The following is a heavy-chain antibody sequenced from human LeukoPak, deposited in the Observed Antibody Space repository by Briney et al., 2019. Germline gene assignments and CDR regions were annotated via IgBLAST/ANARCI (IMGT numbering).Heavy chain of an antibody. CDR1: GYSFTNYW. J-gene: IGHJ4*02. V-gene: IGHV5-51*01. Sequence: PGESLKISCKGSGYSFTNYWIAWVRQMPGKGLERMGIIYPGDSDTRYSPSFQGQVTISADKSISTAYLHRTSLKASDTAMYYCARRASATEDLDYWGQGTLVTVSS. CDR2: IYPGDSDT. CDR3: ARRASATEDLDY.